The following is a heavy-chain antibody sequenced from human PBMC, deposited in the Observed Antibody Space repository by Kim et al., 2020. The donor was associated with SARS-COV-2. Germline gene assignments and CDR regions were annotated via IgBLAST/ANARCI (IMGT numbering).Heavy chain of an antibody. Sequence: TFYPDSVKGRFTISRDISKNTLYLQMNSLRAEDTAVYYCARASSSWYAGYWGQGTLVTVSS. D-gene: IGHD6-13*01. V-gene: IGHV3-23*01. CDR3: ARASSSWYAGY. J-gene: IGHJ4*02. CDR2: T.